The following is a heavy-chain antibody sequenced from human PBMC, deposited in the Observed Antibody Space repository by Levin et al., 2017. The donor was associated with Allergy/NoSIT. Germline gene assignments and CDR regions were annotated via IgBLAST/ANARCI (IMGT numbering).Heavy chain of an antibody. CDR2: ISWNSDSI. CDR1: GYPFHDFA. V-gene: IGHV3-9*01. D-gene: IGHD4-17*01. CDR3: STDGGTYGDYRDDY. J-gene: IGHJ4*02. Sequence: SLKISCEASGYPFHDFAMHWVRQAPGKGLEWVSGISWNSDSIEYADSVKGRFTVSRDNAKRSLYLDMTSLRPEDTAFYYCSTDGGTYGDYRDDYWGQGTLVTVSS.